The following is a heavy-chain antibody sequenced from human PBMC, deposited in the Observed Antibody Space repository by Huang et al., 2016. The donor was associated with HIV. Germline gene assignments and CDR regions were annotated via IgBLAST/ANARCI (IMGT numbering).Heavy chain of an antibody. CDR1: GFTFSKAW. V-gene: IGHV3-15*01. Sequence: EVQLVESGGGLVKPGGSLRLSCAASGFTFSKAWRSWVRQAPGKGREWVGRIKSKTDGGTTDYTAPVKGRFTISRDDSRNTLYLQMNSLKTEDTAVYYCTTHLDYYDSSGYYFGNYWGQGTLVTVSS. D-gene: IGHD3-22*01. J-gene: IGHJ4*02. CDR2: IKSKTDGGTT. CDR3: TTHLDYYDSSGYYFGNY.